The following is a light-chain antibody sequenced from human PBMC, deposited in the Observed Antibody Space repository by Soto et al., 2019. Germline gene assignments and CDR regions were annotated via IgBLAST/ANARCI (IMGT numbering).Light chain of an antibody. CDR3: GPWDSCLSAVV. J-gene: IGLJ2*01. CDR2: DNN. CDR1: SSNIGNNY. Sequence: QSVLTQPPSVCAAPGQKVTISCSGSSSNIGNNYVSWYQQLPGTAPKLLIYDNNKRPSGIPDRFSGSKSGTSATLGITGLQTGDEAGYYCGPWDSCLSAVVFGGGTKVTVL. V-gene: IGLV1-51*01.